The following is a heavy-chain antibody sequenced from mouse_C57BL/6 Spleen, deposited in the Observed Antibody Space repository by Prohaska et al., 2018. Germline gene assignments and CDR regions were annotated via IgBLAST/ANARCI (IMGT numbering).Heavy chain of an antibody. V-gene: IGHV1-9*01. Sequence: QLQLQQSGAELMKPVASVKLSCKATGYTFTVYWIEWVKQRPGHGLEWIGEILPGSGSTNYNEKFKGKATFTADTSANTAYMQRSSLTTEDSAIDYCARGEVNSYGSSYVEFAYWGQGTLVTVSA. CDR3: ARGEVNSYGSSYVEFAY. CDR1: GYTFTVYW. D-gene: IGHD1-1*01. J-gene: IGHJ3*01. CDR2: ILPGSGST.